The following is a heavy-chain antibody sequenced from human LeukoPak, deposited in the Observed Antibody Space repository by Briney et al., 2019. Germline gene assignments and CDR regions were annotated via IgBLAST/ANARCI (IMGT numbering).Heavy chain of an antibody. CDR3: ARLTRDSSGYYLYWFDH. J-gene: IGHJ5*02. V-gene: IGHV1-46*01. CDR1: GYTFTSYY. D-gene: IGHD3-22*01. CDR2: INPSGGST. Sequence: GASVKVSCKASGYTFTSYYMHWVRQAPGQGLEWMGIINPSGGSTSYAQKFQGRVTITADESTSTAYMELSSLRSEDTAVYYCARLTRDSSGYYLYWFDHWGQGTLVTVSS.